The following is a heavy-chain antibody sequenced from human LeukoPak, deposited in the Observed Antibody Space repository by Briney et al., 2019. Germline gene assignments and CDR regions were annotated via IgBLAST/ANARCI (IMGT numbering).Heavy chain of an antibody. CDR3: AGYYYDSSGYPRPWFDP. D-gene: IGHD3-22*01. CDR1: GYTSTNYG. J-gene: IGHJ5*02. V-gene: IGHV1-18*01. CDR2: ISAYNGNT. Sequence: ASVKVSCKASGYTSTNYGIIWVRQAPGQGLEWVGWISAYNGNTNFAQKLQGRVTLTTDTSTGTAYMELRSLRSDDTAVYYCAGYYYDSSGYPRPWFDPWGQGTLVTVSS.